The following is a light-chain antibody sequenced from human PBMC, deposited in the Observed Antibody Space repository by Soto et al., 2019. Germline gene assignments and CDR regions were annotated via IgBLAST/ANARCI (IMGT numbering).Light chain of an antibody. CDR2: GAS. V-gene: IGKV3-20*01. J-gene: IGKJ4*01. CDR1: QSVSSSY. CDR3: QQYGSSPPLT. Sequence: EFVLTQSPGTLSLSPGERATLSCRASQSVSSSYLAWYQQKPGQAPRILIYGASTRATGIPDRFSGSGSGTYFPLTISRLEHEDFAVYYCQQYGSSPPLTFGGGTQVEIK.